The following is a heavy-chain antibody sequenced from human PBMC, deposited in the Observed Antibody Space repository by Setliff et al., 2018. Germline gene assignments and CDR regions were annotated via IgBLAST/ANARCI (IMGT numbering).Heavy chain of an antibody. Sequence: SETLSLTCTVSGGSISSSSYYWGWIRQPPGKGLEWIGSIYYSGSTYYNPSLKSRVTISVDTSKNQFSLRLSSVTAADTAVYYCARDRITIFGVVIPFDYWGQGTLVTVSS. CDR1: GGSISSSSYY. CDR3: ARDRITIFGVVIPFDY. D-gene: IGHD3-3*01. V-gene: IGHV4-39*07. J-gene: IGHJ4*02. CDR2: IYYSGST.